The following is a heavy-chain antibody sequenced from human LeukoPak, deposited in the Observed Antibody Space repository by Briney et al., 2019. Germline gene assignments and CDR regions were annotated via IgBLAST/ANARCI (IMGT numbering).Heavy chain of an antibody. Sequence: HPGGSLRLSCAASGFPFSSYAMSWARPAPGKGLEWVSAISGSGGSTYYADSGKGRFTISRDNSKNTLYLQMTSLRAEDTAVYYCAKDEGRYTIFGASLLNWFDPWGQGTLVTVSS. V-gene: IGHV3-23*01. J-gene: IGHJ5*02. CDR2: ISGSGGST. CDR3: AKDEGRYTIFGASLLNWFDP. D-gene: IGHD3-3*01. CDR1: GFPFSSYA.